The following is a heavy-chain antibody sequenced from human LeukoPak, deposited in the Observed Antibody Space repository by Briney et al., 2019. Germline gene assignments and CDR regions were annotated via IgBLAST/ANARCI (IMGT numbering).Heavy chain of an antibody. CDR3: AREFGHNRWYFDY. J-gene: IGHJ4*02. CDR2: VSADGRTQ. D-gene: IGHD3/OR15-3a*01. Sequence: GGSLRLSCAASGFTFRTYSIHWVRQAPGRGLEWVTVVSADGRTQLYSDSVKGRFTVSRDNSLNTLHLQMNSLKTEDTAVYYCAREFGHNRWYFDYWGQGALVTVSS. CDR1: GFTFRTYS. V-gene: IGHV3-30*03.